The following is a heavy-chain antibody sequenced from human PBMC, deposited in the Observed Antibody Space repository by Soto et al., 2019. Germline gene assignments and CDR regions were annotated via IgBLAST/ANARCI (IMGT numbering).Heavy chain of an antibody. CDR1: GGSMSSYY. J-gene: IGHJ4*02. CDR3: ARADPDASVGY. Sequence: PSETLSLTCTVSGGSMSSYYWTWLRQSPGRGLERIGYISYSGSTYYNPSLKSRVTISADTSKNQFSLRMNSMIAADTAVYYCARADPDASVGYWGQGTLVTVSS. V-gene: IGHV4-59*01. CDR2: ISYSGST. D-gene: IGHD2-15*01.